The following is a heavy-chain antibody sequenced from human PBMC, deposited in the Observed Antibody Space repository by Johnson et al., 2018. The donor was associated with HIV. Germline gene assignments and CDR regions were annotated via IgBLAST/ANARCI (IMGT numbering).Heavy chain of an antibody. CDR2: IGSSGDT. J-gene: IGHJ3*02. CDR3: ARSLIAAADAFDI. Sequence: VQLVESGGGLVKPGGSLRLSCAASGFTFSDYYMSWIRQAPGMGLEWISGIGSSGDTFYPGSVKGRFTISRANAKNSLYLQMNSLRAEDTAVYYCARSLIAAADAFDIWGQGTMVTVSS. V-gene: IGHV3-13*01. CDR1: GFTFSDYY. D-gene: IGHD6-13*01.